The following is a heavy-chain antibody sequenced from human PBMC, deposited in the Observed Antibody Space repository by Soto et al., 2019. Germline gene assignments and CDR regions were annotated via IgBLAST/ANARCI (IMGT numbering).Heavy chain of an antibody. CDR1: GFTFSSYS. D-gene: IGHD3-16*02. V-gene: IGHV3-23*01. CDR2: ISGSGGST. J-gene: IGHJ4*02. CDR3: AKAFGGVIVRSPNDY. Sequence: GGSLRLSCAASGFTFSSYSMSWVRQAPGKGLEWVSAISGSGGSTYYADSVKGRFTISRDNSKNTLYLQMNSLRAEDTAVYYCAKAFGGVIVRSPNDYWGQGTLVTVSS.